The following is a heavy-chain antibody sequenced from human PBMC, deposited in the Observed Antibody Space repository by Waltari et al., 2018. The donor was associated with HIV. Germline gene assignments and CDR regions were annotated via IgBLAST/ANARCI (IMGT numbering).Heavy chain of an antibody. CDR1: GYSFTSSW. CDR2: IYPGDSDT. CDR3: ARLGSYGSGSRPFFFDY. Sequence: EVQLVQSGAEGRKPGESLKISCKGSGYSFTSSWIAWVRQMPGKGLEWMGIIYPGDSDTKYSPSFQGQGTISADKSIPTAYLQWRSLEASDSAIYYCARLGSYGSGSRPFFFDYWGQGTLVTVSS. V-gene: IGHV5-51*03. D-gene: IGHD3-10*01. J-gene: IGHJ4*02.